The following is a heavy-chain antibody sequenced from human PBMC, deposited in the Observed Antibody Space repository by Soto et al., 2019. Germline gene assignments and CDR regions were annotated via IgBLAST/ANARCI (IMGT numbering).Heavy chain of an antibody. D-gene: IGHD1-1*01. J-gene: IGHJ4*02. CDR3: VRGRYGDY. Sequence: QVHLVQSGAEVKKPGASVKVSCKGSGYAFTTYGITWVRQAPGQGLEWMGWISAHSGNTNYAQKLQGRVTVTRDTSTSTAYMELSSLRSDDTAVYYCVRGRYGDYWGQGALVTVYS. CDR1: GYAFTTYG. V-gene: IGHV1-18*01. CDR2: ISAHSGNT.